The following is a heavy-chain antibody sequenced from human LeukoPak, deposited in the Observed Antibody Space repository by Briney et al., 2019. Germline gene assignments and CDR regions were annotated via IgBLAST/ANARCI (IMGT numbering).Heavy chain of an antibody. V-gene: IGHV3-33*01. CDR2: IWFDGTKK. CDR3: ARRDGYNDDFDY. Sequence: GGSLRLSCAASGFSFSSYGMHWVPQGPGKGLEGVIVIWFDGTKKYFADSVKGRFTISRDNSKNTPYLQMNSLRAEDTAVYYCARRDGYNDDFDYWGQGTLVTVSS. J-gene: IGHJ4*02. D-gene: IGHD5-24*01. CDR1: GFSFSSYG.